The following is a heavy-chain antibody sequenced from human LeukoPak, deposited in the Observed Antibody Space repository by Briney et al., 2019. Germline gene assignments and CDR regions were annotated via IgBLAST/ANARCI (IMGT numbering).Heavy chain of an antibody. V-gene: IGHV4-4*07. Sequence: SETLFLTCTDSGGSISSYYWSWIRQPAGKGLEWIGRIYTSGSTNYNPSLKSRVTMSVDTSKNQFSLKLSSVTAADTAVYYCARDSDYGDAYYFDYWGQGTLVTVSS. D-gene: IGHD4-17*01. CDR2: IYTSGST. CDR1: GGSISSYY. CDR3: ARDSDYGDAYYFDY. J-gene: IGHJ4*02.